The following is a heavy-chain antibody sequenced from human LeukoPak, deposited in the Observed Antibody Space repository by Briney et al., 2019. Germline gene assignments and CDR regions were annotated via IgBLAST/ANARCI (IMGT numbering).Heavy chain of an antibody. Sequence: PGGSLRLSCAASGFTFSSYSMNWVRQAPGKGLEWVSHITASGTAMFYADSVKGRFTISRDNAKNSLYLQMNSLRAEDTAVYYCARARSSGWYYGMDVWGQGTTVTVSS. V-gene: IGHV3-48*01. CDR1: GFTFSSYS. CDR2: ITASGTAM. CDR3: ARARSSGWYYGMDV. D-gene: IGHD6-19*01. J-gene: IGHJ6*02.